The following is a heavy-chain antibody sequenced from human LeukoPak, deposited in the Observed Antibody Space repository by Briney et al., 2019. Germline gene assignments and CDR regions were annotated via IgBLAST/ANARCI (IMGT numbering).Heavy chain of an antibody. D-gene: IGHD4-23*01. J-gene: IGHJ3*02. Sequence: ASVKVSCKASGYTFTSYYMHWVRQAPGQGLEWMGIINPNDDTTSYAQKFQGRVTMARDTSTSTVYMDLSSLRSEDTAVYYCARDVGGIKGRGIAFDIWGQGTMVTVSS. CDR1: GYTFTSYY. V-gene: IGHV1-46*01. CDR2: INPNDDTT. CDR3: ARDVGGIKGRGIAFDI.